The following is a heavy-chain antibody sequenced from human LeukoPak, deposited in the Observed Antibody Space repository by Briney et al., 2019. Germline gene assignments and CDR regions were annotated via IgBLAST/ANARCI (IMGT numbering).Heavy chain of an antibody. D-gene: IGHD6-13*01. CDR2: IYYSGST. Sequence: SETLSLTCTVSGGSISSSSYYWGWIRQPPGKGLEWIGSIYYSGSTYYNPSLKSRVTISVDTSKNQLSLKLSSVTAADTAVYYCARSYSSSWFIDYWGQGTLVTVSS. J-gene: IGHJ4*02. V-gene: IGHV4-39*07. CDR1: GGSISSSSYY. CDR3: ARSYSSSWFIDY.